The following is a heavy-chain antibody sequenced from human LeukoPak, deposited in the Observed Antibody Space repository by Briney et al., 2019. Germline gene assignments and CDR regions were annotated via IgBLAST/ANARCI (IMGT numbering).Heavy chain of an antibody. CDR2: ISGSDGST. D-gene: IGHD2-2*01. V-gene: IGHV3-23*01. Sequence: GGSLRLSCAASGFTFSDYAMSWVRQAPGKGLEWVSSISGSDGSTYYADSVKGRFTIFRDNSKNTLYLQMNRLRAEDTAVYFCSKKGCTSATCYINCCGQGTLVTVSS. CDR1: GFTFSDYA. CDR3: SKKGCTSATCYINC. J-gene: IGHJ4*02.